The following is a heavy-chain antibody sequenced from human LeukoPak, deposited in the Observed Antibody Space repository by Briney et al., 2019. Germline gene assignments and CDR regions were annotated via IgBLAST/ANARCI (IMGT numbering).Heavy chain of an antibody. CDR3: ARYLLYSGYDSFDY. CDR1: GFTFSSYW. D-gene: IGHD5-12*01. J-gene: IGHJ4*02. CDR2: IKQDGSEK. Sequence: GGSLRLSCAASGFTFSSYWMSWVRQAPGKGLEWVANIKQDGSEKYYVDSVKGRFTISRDNAKNSLYLQMDSLRAEDTAVYYCARYLLYSGYDSFDYWGQGTLVTVSS. V-gene: IGHV3-7*03.